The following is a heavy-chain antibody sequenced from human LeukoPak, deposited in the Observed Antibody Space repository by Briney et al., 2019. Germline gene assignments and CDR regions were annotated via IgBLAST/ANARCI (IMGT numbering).Heavy chain of an antibody. CDR3: AKDGRYYYYGMDV. Sequence: GGSLRLSCAASGFTFSSYAMSWVRQAPGKGLEWVSAISGSGGSTYYADPVKGRFTISRDNSKNTLYLQMNSLRAEDTAVYYCAKDGRYYYYGMDVWGQGTTVTVSS. CDR1: GFTFSSYA. CDR2: ISGSGGST. J-gene: IGHJ6*02. V-gene: IGHV3-23*01.